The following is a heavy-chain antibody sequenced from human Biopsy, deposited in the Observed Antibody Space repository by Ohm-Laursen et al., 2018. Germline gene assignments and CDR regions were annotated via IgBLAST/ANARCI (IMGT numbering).Heavy chain of an antibody. CDR3: ARDRDRRGWFDP. D-gene: IGHD1-14*01. V-gene: IGHV4-4*07. J-gene: IGHJ5*02. Sequence: GTLSLTCTVSGGSLSSYSWSWIRQPAGKGLEWLGQIYTSGITNYNPSLKSRDTMSVDTSKNKFLLRVSPVTAADTAVYYCARDRDRRGWFDPWGQGTLVTVSS. CDR2: IYTSGIT. CDR1: GGSLSSYS.